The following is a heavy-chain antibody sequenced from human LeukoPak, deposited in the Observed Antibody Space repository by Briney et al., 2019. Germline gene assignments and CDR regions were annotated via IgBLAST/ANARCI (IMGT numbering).Heavy chain of an antibody. V-gene: IGHV4-4*02. CDR3: ASTLIGIAVAGTVY. CDR2: SDNSGST. J-gene: IGHJ4*02. CDR1: GGSISSSNW. D-gene: IGHD6-19*01. Sequence: PSGTLSLTCAVSGGSISSSNWWRGGRPPPGKGLGGIGESDNSGSTNYNPSLRRRVTISVDKSNNHFSLKLSSVTAADTAVYYCASTLIGIAVAGTVYWGQGTLVTVSS.